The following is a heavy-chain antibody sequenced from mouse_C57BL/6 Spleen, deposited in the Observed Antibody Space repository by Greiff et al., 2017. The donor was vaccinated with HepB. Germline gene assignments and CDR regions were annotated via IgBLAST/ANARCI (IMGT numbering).Heavy chain of an antibody. V-gene: IGHV3-6*01. Sequence: DVQLVESGPGLVKPSQSLSLTCSVTGYSITSGYYWNWIRQFPGNKLEWMGYISYDGSNNYNPSLKNRISITRDTSKNQFFLKLNSVTTEDTATYYCARLYDYWGQRTLVTVSA. CDR2: ISYDGSN. CDR3: ARLYDY. D-gene: IGHD1-1*01. J-gene: IGHJ3*01. CDR1: GYSITSGYY.